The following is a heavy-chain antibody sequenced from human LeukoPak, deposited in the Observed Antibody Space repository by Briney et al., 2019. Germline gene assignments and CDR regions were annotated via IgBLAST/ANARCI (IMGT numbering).Heavy chain of an antibody. CDR2: ISGSGGST. V-gene: IGHV3-23*01. D-gene: IGHD1-26*01. CDR1: GFTFSSYA. Sequence: GGSLRLSCAASGFTFSSYAMSWVRQAPGKGLEWVSAISGSGGSTYYADSVKGRFTISRDNSKNTLYLQMNSLRAEDTAVYYCARRMGATKNGLDYWGQGTLVTVSS. CDR3: ARRMGATKNGLDY. J-gene: IGHJ4*02.